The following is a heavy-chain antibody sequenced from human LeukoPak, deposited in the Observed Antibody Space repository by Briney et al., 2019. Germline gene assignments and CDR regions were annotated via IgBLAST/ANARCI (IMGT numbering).Heavy chain of an antibody. CDR2: IYYSGST. J-gene: IGHJ6*03. V-gene: IGHV4-39*07. Sequence: SETPSLTCTVSGGSISSSSYYWGWIRQPPGKGLEWIGSIYYSGSTYYNPSLKSRVTISVDTSKNQFFLKLSSVTAADTAVYYCAREHSNYYYYYMDVWGKGTTVTVSS. D-gene: IGHD4-11*01. CDR3: AREHSNYYYYYMDV. CDR1: GGSISSSSYY.